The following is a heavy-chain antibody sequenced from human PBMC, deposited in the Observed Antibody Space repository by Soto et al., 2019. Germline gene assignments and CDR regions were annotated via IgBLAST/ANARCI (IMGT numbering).Heavy chain of an antibody. J-gene: IGHJ5*02. Sequence: PWGSLRLSCAASGFTFSSCAMSWVRQAPGKGLEWVSAISGSGGSTYYADSVKGRFTISIDNSKNTLYLQMNSLRAEDTAVYYCAKSPQSIGPTDWFHXWGQGTRFTVSX. CDR2: ISGSGGST. V-gene: IGHV3-23*01. D-gene: IGHD4-17*01. CDR1: GFTFSSCA. CDR3: AKSPQSIGPTDWFHX.